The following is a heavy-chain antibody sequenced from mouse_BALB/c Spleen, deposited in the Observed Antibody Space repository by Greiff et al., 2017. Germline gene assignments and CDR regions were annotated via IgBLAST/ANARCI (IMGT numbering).Heavy chain of an antibody. Sequence: VQLQQSGAELVKPGASVKLSCTASGFNIKDTYMHWVKQRPEQGLEWIGRIDPANGNTKYDPKFQGKATITADPSSNTAYLQLSSLTSEDTAVYYCARDGNYPYYFDYWGQGTTLTVSS. CDR1: GFNIKDTY. D-gene: IGHD2-1*01. V-gene: IGHV14-3*02. J-gene: IGHJ2*01. CDR2: IDPANGNT. CDR3: ARDGNYPYYFDY.